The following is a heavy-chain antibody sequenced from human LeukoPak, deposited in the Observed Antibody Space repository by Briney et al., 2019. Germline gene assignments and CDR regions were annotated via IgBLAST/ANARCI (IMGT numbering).Heavy chain of an antibody. V-gene: IGHV1-18*01. CDR3: VRDNLPVGSPENYFDS. D-gene: IGHD1-26*01. Sequence: GASVKVSCKGSGYIFPRYGLDWVRQAPGQGLEWMGWISPYNGETKYAQNFQDRLTLTTDTSASTAYMDLRSLRSDDTAVYYCVRDNLPVGSPENYFDSWGQGTLVTVSS. CDR2: ISPYNGET. CDR1: GYIFPRYG. J-gene: IGHJ4*02.